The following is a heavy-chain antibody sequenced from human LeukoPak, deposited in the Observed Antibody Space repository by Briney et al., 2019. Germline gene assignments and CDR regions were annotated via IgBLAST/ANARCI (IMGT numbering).Heavy chain of an antibody. J-gene: IGHJ4*02. D-gene: IGHD3-10*01. CDR2: INHSGST. CDR1: GGSFSGYY. CDR3: ARGPLGSSGSYYKSYYFDY. Sequence: SETLSLTCAVYGGSFSGYYWSWIRQPPGKGREWIGEINHSGSTNYNPSLKSRVTISVDTSKNQFSLKLSSVTAADTAVYYCARGPLGSSGSYYKSYYFDYWGQGTLVTVSS. V-gene: IGHV4-34*01.